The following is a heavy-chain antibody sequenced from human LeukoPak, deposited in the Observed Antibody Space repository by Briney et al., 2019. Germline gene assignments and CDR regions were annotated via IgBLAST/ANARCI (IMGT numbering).Heavy chain of an antibody. J-gene: IGHJ4*02. Sequence: SGGSLRLSYSASGFTFSSYAMHWVRQAPGKGLEYVSAISSNGGTTYYADSVKGRFTISRDSSKNTLYLQMSSLRTEDTAVYYCVKDITPYYFDYWGQGTLVTVSS. D-gene: IGHD3-3*01. V-gene: IGHV3-64D*06. CDR3: VKDITPYYFDY. CDR2: ISSNGGTT. CDR1: GFTFSSYA.